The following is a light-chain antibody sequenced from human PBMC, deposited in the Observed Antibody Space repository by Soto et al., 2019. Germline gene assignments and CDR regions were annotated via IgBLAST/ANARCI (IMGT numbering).Light chain of an antibody. V-gene: IGKV3-20*01. Sequence: ETVLTQSPGTLSLSPGARATLSCRASQSVSSSYLAWYQQKPGQAPRLLIYGASSRATGIPDRFSGSGSGTDFTLTISRLEPEDFAVYYCQQYGTSPRTFGQGTKVDIK. CDR2: GAS. CDR3: QQYGTSPRT. J-gene: IGKJ1*01. CDR1: QSVSSSY.